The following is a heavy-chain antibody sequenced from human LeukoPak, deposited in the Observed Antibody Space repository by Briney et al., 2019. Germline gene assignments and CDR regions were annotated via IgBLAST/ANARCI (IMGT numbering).Heavy chain of an antibody. Sequence: ASVKVSCKASGYTFTGYYMHWVRQAPGQGLEWMGWINTNTGNPTYAQGFTGRFVFSLDTSVSTAYLQISSLKAEDTAVYYCARVGPLNGDYPDYWGQGTLVIVSS. J-gene: IGHJ4*02. CDR2: INTNTGNP. D-gene: IGHD4-17*01. V-gene: IGHV7-4-1*02. CDR3: ARVGPLNGDYPDY. CDR1: GYTFTGYY.